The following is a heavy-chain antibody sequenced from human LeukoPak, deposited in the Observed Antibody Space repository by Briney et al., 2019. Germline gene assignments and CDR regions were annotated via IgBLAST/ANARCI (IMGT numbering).Heavy chain of an antibody. CDR3: ARDSSSWDQYDY. CDR1: GFTFISYA. J-gene: IGHJ4*02. CDR2: ISGSGGST. Sequence: PGGSLRLSCAASGFTFISYAMSWVRQAPGKGLEWVSSISGSGGSTYNTDSVKGRFTISRDNSKNTLYLQMNSLRAEDTAVYYCARDSSSWDQYDYWGQGTLVTVSS. D-gene: IGHD6-13*01. V-gene: IGHV3-23*01.